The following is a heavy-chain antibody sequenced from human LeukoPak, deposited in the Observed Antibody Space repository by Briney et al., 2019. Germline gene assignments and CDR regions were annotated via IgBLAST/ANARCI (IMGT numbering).Heavy chain of an antibody. CDR3: ARGSYDSSDFEYFHH. CDR2: INPNSGGT. CDR1: GCTFTGNY. J-gene: IGHJ1*01. Sequence: ASVKVSCKASGCTFTGNYMHWVRQAPGQGLEWMGWINPNSGGTNYAQKFQGSVTMTRDTSIGTAYMELNRLRSDDTAVYYCARGSYDSSDFEYFHHWGQGTLVTVSS. D-gene: IGHD3-22*01. V-gene: IGHV1-2*02.